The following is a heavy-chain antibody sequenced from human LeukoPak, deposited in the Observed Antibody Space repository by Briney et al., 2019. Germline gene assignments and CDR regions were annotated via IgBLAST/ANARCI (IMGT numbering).Heavy chain of an antibody. Sequence: RSGGSLRLSCVASRFPFSHYSMNWVRQAPGKGLEFLAYISTGSDLKSYAGSVKGRFTINRDNVMNSLSLQMNSLRVDDTAVYYCVRDLNWNFDYWGQGTLVTVSS. CDR1: RFPFSHYS. CDR2: ISTGSDLK. D-gene: IGHD1-20*01. V-gene: IGHV3-48*04. CDR3: VRDLNWNFDY. J-gene: IGHJ4*02.